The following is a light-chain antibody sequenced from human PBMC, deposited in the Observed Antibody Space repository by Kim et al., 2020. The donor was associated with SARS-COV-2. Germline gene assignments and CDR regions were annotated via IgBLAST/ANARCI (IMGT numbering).Light chain of an antibody. J-gene: IGLJ2*01. Sequence: SYELTQPPSVSVSPGQTASIACSGDKLGDKYACWYQQKPGQSPVLVIYQDSKRPSGIPERFSGSNSGNTATLTISGTQAMDEADYYCQEWDSSRVVFGGG. V-gene: IGLV3-1*01. CDR1: KLGDKY. CDR3: QEWDSSRVV. CDR2: QDS.